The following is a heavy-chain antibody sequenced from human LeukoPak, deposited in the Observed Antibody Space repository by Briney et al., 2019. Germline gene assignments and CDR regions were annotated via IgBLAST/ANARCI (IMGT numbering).Heavy chain of an antibody. CDR2: ISNSSPNI. Sequence: GGSLRLSCAASGFTFSSYSMNWVRQAPGKGLEWVSSISNSSPNIYYADSVKGRFTISKDSARDSLFLQMNSLRAEDTAVYYCARALHDSSGYYFDYWGQGTLVTVSS. D-gene: IGHD3-22*01. CDR3: ARALHDSSGYYFDY. V-gene: IGHV3-21*01. J-gene: IGHJ4*02. CDR1: GFTFSSYS.